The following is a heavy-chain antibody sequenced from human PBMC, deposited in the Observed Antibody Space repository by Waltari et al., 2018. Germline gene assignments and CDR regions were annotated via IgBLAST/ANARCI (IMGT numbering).Heavy chain of an antibody. Sequence: QVQLQQWGAGLLKPSETLSLTCAVYGGSFSGYYWSWIRQPPGKGLEWIGEINHSGSTNCNPSLKSRVTRSVDTSKNQFSLKLSSVTAADTAVYYCASDELSSSWYTAFDYWGQGTLVTVSS. CDR1: GGSFSGYY. CDR3: ASDELSSSWYTAFDY. J-gene: IGHJ4*02. D-gene: IGHD6-13*01. V-gene: IGHV4-34*01. CDR2: INHSGST.